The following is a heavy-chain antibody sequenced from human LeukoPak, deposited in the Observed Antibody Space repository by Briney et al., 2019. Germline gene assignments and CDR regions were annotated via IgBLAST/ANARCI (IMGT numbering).Heavy chain of an antibody. V-gene: IGHV3-23*01. J-gene: IGHJ4*02. CDR2: IGGDGGT. CDR3: AKDLHYWSGIDY. D-gene: IGHD3-3*02. CDR1: GFSFGPNA. Sequence: GGSLRLSCAASGFSFGPNAMSWVRQAPGKGLEWVSGIGGDGGTHYTASVKGRFSISRDNSKNTLYLQMNSVRAEDTAIYYCAKDLHYWSGIDYWGQGTLVTVSS.